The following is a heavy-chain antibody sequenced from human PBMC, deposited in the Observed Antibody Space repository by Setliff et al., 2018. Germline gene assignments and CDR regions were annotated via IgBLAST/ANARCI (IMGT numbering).Heavy chain of an antibody. CDR2: IYTSWST. CDR1: DDSISSRHYY. J-gene: IGHJ6*03. D-gene: IGHD3-3*01. V-gene: IGHV4-61*09. Sequence: LSLTCTVSDDSISSRHYYWSWIRQPAGKGLEWLGQIYTSWSTNYNPSLKGRATLSIDASKKQFSLKLTSVTAADTAVYYCARMSGFLYMDAWGKGTTVTVSS. CDR3: ARMSGFLYMDA.